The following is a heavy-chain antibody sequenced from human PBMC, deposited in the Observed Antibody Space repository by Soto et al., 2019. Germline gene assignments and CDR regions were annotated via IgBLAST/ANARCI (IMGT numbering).Heavy chain of an antibody. CDR2: ISAYNGNT. CDR1: GYTFASYG. V-gene: IGHV1-18*01. Sequence: ASVKGSCKASGYTFASYGISWVRQAPGQGLEWMGWISAYNGNTNYAQKLQGRVTMTTDTSTSTAYMELRSLRSDDTAVYYCARMRYRRIYYMDVWGKGTTVTVSS. CDR3: ARMRYRRIYYMDV. J-gene: IGHJ6*03. D-gene: IGHD1-26*01.